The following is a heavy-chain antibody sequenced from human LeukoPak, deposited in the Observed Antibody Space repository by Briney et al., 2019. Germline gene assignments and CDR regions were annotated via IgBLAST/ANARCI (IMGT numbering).Heavy chain of an antibody. J-gene: IGHJ4*02. D-gene: IGHD3-22*01. V-gene: IGHV4-59*11. Sequence: SETLSLTRTVSGGSISSHYWSWIRQPPGKGLEWIGYIYYSGSTNYNPSLKSRVTISVDTSKNQFSLKLSSVTAADTAVYYCASVRRWLLGPSGYYFDYWGQGTLVTVSS. CDR1: GGSISSHY. CDR3: ASVRRWLLGPSGYYFDY. CDR2: IYYSGST.